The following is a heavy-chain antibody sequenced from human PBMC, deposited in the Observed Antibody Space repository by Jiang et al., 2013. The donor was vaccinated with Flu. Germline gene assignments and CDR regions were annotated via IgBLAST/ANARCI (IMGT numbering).Heavy chain of an antibody. CDR3: ARHIYALDY. Sequence: VVQPGRSLRLSCAASGFTFSSYGMHWVRQAPGKGLEWVAVIWYDGSNKYYADSVKGRFTISRDNSKNTLYLQMTSLRAEDTAVYYCARHIYALDYWGQGTLVTVSS. D-gene: IGHD2-2*01. V-gene: IGHV3-33*01. CDR2: IWYDGSNK. CDR1: GFTFSSYG. J-gene: IGHJ4*02.